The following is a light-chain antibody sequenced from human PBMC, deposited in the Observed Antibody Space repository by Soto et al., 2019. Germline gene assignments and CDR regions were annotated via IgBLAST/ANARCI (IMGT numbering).Light chain of an antibody. Sequence: EIVLTQSPGTLSLSPGERNTLSCRASQSIICSYLAWYQQKPGQAPRLLVYGASSRATGIPDRFSGSGSGTDFTLTISRLEPEDFALYYCQQYSSTFWTLGQGTKV. CDR2: GAS. CDR1: QSIICSY. J-gene: IGKJ1*01. V-gene: IGKV3-20*01. CDR3: QQYSSTFWT.